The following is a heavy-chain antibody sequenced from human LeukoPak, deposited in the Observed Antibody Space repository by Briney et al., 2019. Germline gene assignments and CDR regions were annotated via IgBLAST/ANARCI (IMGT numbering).Heavy chain of an antibody. CDR2: MQNDGSNK. CDR1: GFTFRTYG. Sequence: PGGSLRLSCAASGFTFRTYGMHWARQAPGKGLEWVAYMQNDGSNKQYADSVKGRFSISRDNSKNILYLQMNSLRAEDTAVYYCARHGRYYGSGSYYSWTNWFDPWGQGTLVTVSS. CDR3: ARHGRYYGSGSYYSWTNWFDP. D-gene: IGHD3-10*01. V-gene: IGHV3-30*19. J-gene: IGHJ5*02.